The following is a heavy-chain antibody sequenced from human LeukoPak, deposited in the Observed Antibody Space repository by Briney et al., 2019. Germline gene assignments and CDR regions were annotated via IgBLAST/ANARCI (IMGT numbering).Heavy chain of an antibody. CDR3: AKDNGRYYYYYMDV. J-gene: IGHJ6*03. Sequence: PGRSLRLSCAASGFTFDDYAMHWVRQAPGKGLEWVSGISWNSGSIGYADSVKGRFTISRDNAKNSLYLQMNSLRAEDMALYYCAKDNGRYYYYYMDVWGKGTTVTVS. CDR1: GFTFDDYA. CDR2: ISWNSGSI. V-gene: IGHV3-9*03.